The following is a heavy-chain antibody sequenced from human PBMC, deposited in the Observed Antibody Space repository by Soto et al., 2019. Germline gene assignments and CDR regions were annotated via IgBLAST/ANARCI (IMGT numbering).Heavy chain of an antibody. Sequence: KSSETLSLTCTVSGGSISSDDYYWSWIRQPPGKGPEWIGYIYYSGSTYYNPSLKSRVTISVDTSKNQFSLKLSSVTAADTAVYYCARVNSGSYTFDYWGQGTLVTVSS. CDR3: ARVNSGSYTFDY. CDR2: IYYSGST. D-gene: IGHD1-26*01. V-gene: IGHV4-30-4*01. J-gene: IGHJ4*02. CDR1: GGSISSDDYY.